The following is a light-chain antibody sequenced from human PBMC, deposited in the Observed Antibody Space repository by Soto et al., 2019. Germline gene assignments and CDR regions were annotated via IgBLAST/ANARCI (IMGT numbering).Light chain of an antibody. Sequence: QSVVTQPASVSGSPGQSITLSCTGNSIDVGGYNYVSWYQQHPGKAPKLMIYDVSNRPSGVSNRFSGSKSGNTASLTISGLQAEDEADYYCSSYTSSRGVFGTGTKVTVL. CDR2: DVS. CDR1: SIDVGGYNY. CDR3: SSYTSSRGV. V-gene: IGLV2-14*01. J-gene: IGLJ1*01.